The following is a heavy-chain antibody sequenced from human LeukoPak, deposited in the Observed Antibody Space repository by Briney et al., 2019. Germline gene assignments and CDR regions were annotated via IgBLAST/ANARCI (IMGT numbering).Heavy chain of an antibody. Sequence: PSETLSLTCTVSGGSISSYYWSWIRQPAGKGLEWIGRIYTSGSTNYNPSLKSRVTMSVDTSKNQFSLKLSSVTAADTAVYYCARDFSYDFWSGFSTGENWFDPWGQGTLVTVSS. CDR3: ARDFSYDFWSGFSTGENWFDP. V-gene: IGHV4-4*07. CDR2: IYTSGST. J-gene: IGHJ5*02. CDR1: GGSISSYY. D-gene: IGHD3-3*01.